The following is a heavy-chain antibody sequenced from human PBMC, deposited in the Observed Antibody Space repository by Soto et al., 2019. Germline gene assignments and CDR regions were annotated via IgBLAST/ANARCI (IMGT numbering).Heavy chain of an antibody. CDR3: AAHGSGTYYNPLSNWFDP. CDR1: GFSLSTSGVG. V-gene: IGHV2-5*02. Sequence: QITLQESGPTLVKPTQTLTLTCTFSGFSLSTSGVGVGWIRQPPGKALEWLALIYWGDDKRYRPSLKSRLSITKDTSKNQVVLTMTNMDPEDTATYYCAAHGSGTYYNPLSNWFDPWGPGTLVTVSS. D-gene: IGHD3-10*01. CDR2: IYWGDDK. J-gene: IGHJ5*02.